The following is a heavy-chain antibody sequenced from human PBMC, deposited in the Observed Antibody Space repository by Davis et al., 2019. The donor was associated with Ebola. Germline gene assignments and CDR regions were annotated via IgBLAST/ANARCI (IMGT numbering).Heavy chain of an antibody. CDR1: GYSFTSYW. J-gene: IGHJ5*02. CDR3: ARQGQLVVDWDNWFDP. Sequence: GESLKISCKGSGYSFTSYWIGWVRQMPGKGLEWMGIIYPGDSDTRYSPSFQGQVTISADKSITTAYLQWSSLKASDTAMYYCARQGQLVVDWDNWFDPWGQGTLVTVSS. V-gene: IGHV5-51*01. CDR2: IYPGDSDT. D-gene: IGHD6-13*01.